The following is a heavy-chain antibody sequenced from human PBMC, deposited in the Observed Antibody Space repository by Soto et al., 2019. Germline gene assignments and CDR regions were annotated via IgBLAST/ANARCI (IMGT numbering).Heavy chain of an antibody. V-gene: IGHV3-72*01. CDR3: ARHIPYHGKDV. CDR2: VRNKVNSYTT. CDR1: GFTFSDHY. J-gene: IGHJ6*02. D-gene: IGHD2-21*01. Sequence: EVQLVESGGGLVQPGGSLRLSCAGSGFTFSDHYMDWVRQAPGKGLEWVGRVRNKVNSYTTEYAASVKGRFTISRDDSKNSLYLQMNSLKTEDTAVYYCARHIPYHGKDVWGQGTTVTVSS.